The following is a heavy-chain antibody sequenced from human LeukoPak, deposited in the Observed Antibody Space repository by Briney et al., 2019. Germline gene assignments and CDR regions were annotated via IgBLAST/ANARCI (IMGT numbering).Heavy chain of an antibody. CDR2: IRYDESKE. CDR1: GATFSRYG. CDR3: VKDYLVEAQRVYYFDY. J-gene: IGHJ4*02. Sequence: GGSLRLSCAASGATFSRYGMQWVRKAPGKGLDGWAFIRYDESKEYYADSVKGRFIISRDNCRNTLYLQMNRLRPEHTAVYHCVKDYLVEAQRVYYFDYWGQGTLVTVSS. V-gene: IGHV3-30*02.